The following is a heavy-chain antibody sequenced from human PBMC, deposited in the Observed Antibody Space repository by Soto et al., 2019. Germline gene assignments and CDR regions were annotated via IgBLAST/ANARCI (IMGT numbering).Heavy chain of an antibody. Sequence: RASVKVSCKASGGTFSSYAISWVRQAPGQGLEWMGIINPSGGSTSYAQRFQGRVTMTRDTSTSTVYMELSSLRSEDTAVYYCAREGLSTPQSYYYGMDVWGQGTTVTVSS. J-gene: IGHJ6*02. CDR3: AREGLSTPQSYYYGMDV. V-gene: IGHV1-46*01. CDR2: INPSGGST. CDR1: GGTFSSYA. D-gene: IGHD4-17*01.